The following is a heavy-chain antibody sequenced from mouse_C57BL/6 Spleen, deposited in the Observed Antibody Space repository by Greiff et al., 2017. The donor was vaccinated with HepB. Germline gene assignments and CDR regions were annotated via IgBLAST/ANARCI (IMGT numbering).Heavy chain of an antibody. CDR3: ARGQLGRYAMDY. V-gene: IGHV1-81*01. J-gene: IGHJ4*01. CDR2: IYPRSGNT. Sequence: VKLQESGAELARPGASVKLSCKASGYTFTSYGISWVKQRTGQGLEWIGEIYPRSGNTYYNEKFKGKATLTADKSSSTAYMELRSLTSEDSAVYFCARGQLGRYAMDYWGQGTSVTVSS. D-gene: IGHD4-1*01. CDR1: GYTFTSYG.